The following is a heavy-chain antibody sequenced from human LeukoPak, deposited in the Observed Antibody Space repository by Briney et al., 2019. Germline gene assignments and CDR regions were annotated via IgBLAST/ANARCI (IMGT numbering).Heavy chain of an antibody. D-gene: IGHD2-2*01. Sequence: GGSLRPSCAASGFTFSSYAMHWVRQAAGKGLEWVAVISYDGNNKYYADSVKGRFTISRDNSKNTLYLQMNSLRAEDTAVYYCARLFRVVVPAANTHFDYWGQGTLVTVSS. CDR1: GFTFSSYA. CDR3: ARLFRVVVPAANTHFDY. J-gene: IGHJ4*02. CDR2: ISYDGNNK. V-gene: IGHV3-30*04.